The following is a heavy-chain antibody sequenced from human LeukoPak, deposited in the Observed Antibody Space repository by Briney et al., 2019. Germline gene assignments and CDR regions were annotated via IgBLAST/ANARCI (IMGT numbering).Heavy chain of an antibody. CDR1: GYTFSNFG. J-gene: IGHJ4*02. V-gene: IGHV1-18*01. Sequence: ASVKVSCKTSGYTFSNFGINWVRQAPGQGLEWMGWISGNNDNPNYGQKFQGRFTVTTDSSTSTAYMELRNLRFDDTAVYYCARDGTSTDDYWGQGTLVTVTS. D-gene: IGHD2-2*01. CDR2: ISGNNDNP. CDR3: ARDGTSTDDY.